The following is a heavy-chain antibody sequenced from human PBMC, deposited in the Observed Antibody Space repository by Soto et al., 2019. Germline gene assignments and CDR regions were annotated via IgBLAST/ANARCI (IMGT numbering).Heavy chain of an antibody. Sequence: SETLSLTCAVSGGSISSGGYSWSWIRQPPGKGLEWIGYIYHSGSTYYNPSLKSRVTISVDRSKNQFSLKLSSVTAADTAVYYCARRERYYDILTGYYQTYYFDYWGQGTLVTVSS. D-gene: IGHD3-9*01. J-gene: IGHJ4*02. V-gene: IGHV4-30-2*01. CDR1: GGSISSGGYS. CDR2: IYHSGST. CDR3: ARRERYYDILTGYYQTYYFDY.